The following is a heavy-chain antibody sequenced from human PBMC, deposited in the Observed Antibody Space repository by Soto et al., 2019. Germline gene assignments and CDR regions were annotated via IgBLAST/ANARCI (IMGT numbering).Heavy chain of an antibody. CDR3: TNLNYYGTSGRYFDY. J-gene: IGHJ4*02. V-gene: IGHV1-69*06. D-gene: IGHD3-22*01. CDR2: IIPIFGTA. CDR1: GGTFSSYA. Sequence: SVKVSCKASGGTFSSYAISWVRQAPGQGLEWMGGIIPIFGTANYAQKFQGRVSMTEDTSTDTAYMELTSLRSEDTAVYYCTNLNYYGTSGRYFDYWGQGTLVTVSS.